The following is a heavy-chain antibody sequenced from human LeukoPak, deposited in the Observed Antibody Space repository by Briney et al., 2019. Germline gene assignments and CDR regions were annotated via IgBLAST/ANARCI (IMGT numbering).Heavy chain of an antibody. CDR3: ARDDYYERRLAFDI. CDR1: GGSISSSSYY. V-gene: IGHV4-39*07. J-gene: IGHJ3*02. CDR2: IYYSGST. Sequence: PSETLSLTCTVSGGSISSSSYYWGWIRQPPGKGLEWIGSIYYSGSTYYNPSLKSRVTISVDTSKNQFSLKLSSVTAADTAVYYCARDDYYERRLAFDIWGQGTMVTVSS. D-gene: IGHD3-22*01.